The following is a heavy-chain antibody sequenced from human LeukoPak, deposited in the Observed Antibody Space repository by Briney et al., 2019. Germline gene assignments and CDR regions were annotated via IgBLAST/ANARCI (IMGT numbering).Heavy chain of an antibody. CDR3: ARQAYISSCPDF. CDR1: GDTFTTYW. J-gene: IGHJ4*02. D-gene: IGHD6-13*01. V-gene: IGHV5-51*01. Sequence: GESLKISCKGSGDTFTTYWIAWVRQVPGKGLEWMGIIYFGDSDTRYSPSFQGQVTISADMSINTAYLQWSSLKASDTAVYYCARQAYISSCPDFRGQGTRVTVSS. CDR2: IYFGDSDT.